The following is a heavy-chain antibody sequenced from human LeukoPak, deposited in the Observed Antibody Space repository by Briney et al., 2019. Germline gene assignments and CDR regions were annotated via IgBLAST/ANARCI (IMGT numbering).Heavy chain of an antibody. CDR1: GASISSYH. D-gene: IGHD3-9*01. J-gene: IGHJ3*02. Sequence: SETLSLTCTVSGASISSYHWSWIRQPAGEGLEWIGRIYTSGSTNYNPSLKSRVTMSVDTSKNQFSLKLISVTAADTAVYYCARALVPYYDILTGYYKHPIDAFDIWGQGTMVTVSP. V-gene: IGHV4-4*07. CDR3: ARALVPYYDILTGYYKHPIDAFDI. CDR2: IYTSGST.